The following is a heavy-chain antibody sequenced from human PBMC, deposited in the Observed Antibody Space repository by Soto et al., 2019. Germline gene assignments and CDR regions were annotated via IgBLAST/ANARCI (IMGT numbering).Heavy chain of an antibody. CDR2: ISGSGGST. CDR1: GFTFSSYA. Sequence: GGSLRLSCAASGFTFSSYAMSWVRQAPGKGLEWVSAISGSGGSTYYADSVKGRFTISRDNSKNTLYLQMNSLRAEDTAVYYCAKDLSCLASKYYYYYGMYVCGQGTTVTVSS. D-gene: IGHD3-3*02. V-gene: IGHV3-23*01. CDR3: AKDLSCLASKYYYYYGMYV. J-gene: IGHJ6*02.